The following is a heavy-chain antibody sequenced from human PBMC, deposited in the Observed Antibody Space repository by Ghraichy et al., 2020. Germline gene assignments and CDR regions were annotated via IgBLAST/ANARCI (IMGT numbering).Heavy chain of an antibody. CDR2: IYYDGNT. CDR3: ARTMGGSSWYIWFDP. Sequence: SQTLSLTCTVSGGSFTDYYWSWIRQPPGKGLEWIGYIYYDGNTNYNPSLKSRVTISVDTSKNQFSLKLRSVTVADTAVYYCARTMGGSSWYIWFDPWGQGTLVTVSS. CDR1: GGSFTDYY. D-gene: IGHD6-13*01. V-gene: IGHV4-59*13. J-gene: IGHJ5*01.